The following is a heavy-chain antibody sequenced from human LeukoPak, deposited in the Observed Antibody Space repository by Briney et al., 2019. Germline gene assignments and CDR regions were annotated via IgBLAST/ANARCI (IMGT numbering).Heavy chain of an antibody. Sequence: SETLSLTCTVSGGSVSSGSYYWSWIRQPPGKGLEWIGYIYYSGSTNYNPSLKSRVTISVDTSKNQFSLKLSSVTAADTAVYYCARGHFEGSDAFDIWGQGTMVTVSS. J-gene: IGHJ3*02. CDR2: IYYSGST. CDR3: ARGHFEGSDAFDI. V-gene: IGHV4-61*01. CDR1: GGSVSSGSYY. D-gene: IGHD3-3*02.